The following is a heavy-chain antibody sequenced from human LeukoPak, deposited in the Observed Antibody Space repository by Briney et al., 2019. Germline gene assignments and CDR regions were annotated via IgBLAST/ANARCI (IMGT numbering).Heavy chain of an antibody. Sequence: SQTLSLTCAISGDSVSSNSAAWNWIRQSPSRGLEWLGRTYYRSKWYNDYAVSVKSRITINPDTSKNQFSLQLNSVTPEDTAVYYCARSYSSSWYYYYYYYMDVWGKGTTVTVSS. CDR2: TYYRSKWYN. CDR3: ARSYSSSWYYYYYYYMDV. CDR1: GDSVSSNSAA. V-gene: IGHV6-1*01. D-gene: IGHD6-13*01. J-gene: IGHJ6*03.